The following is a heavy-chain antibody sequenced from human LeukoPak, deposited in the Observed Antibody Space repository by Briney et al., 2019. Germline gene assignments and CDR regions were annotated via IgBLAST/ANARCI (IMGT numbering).Heavy chain of an antibody. V-gene: IGHV1-2*06. J-gene: IGHJ4*02. Sequence: ASVKVSCKASGYTFTGYYMHWVRQAPGQGLEWMGRINPNRGGTNYAQKFQGRVTMTRDTSISTAYMELSRLRSDDTAVYYCARDRSRLKYGDYDYWGQGTLVTVSS. CDR2: INPNRGGT. CDR1: GYTFTGYY. D-gene: IGHD4-17*01. CDR3: ARDRSRLKYGDYDY.